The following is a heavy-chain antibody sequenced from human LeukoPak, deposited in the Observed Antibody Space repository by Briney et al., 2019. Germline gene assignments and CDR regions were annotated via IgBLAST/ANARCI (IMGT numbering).Heavy chain of an antibody. CDR2: ISSSSYI. Sequence: GGSLRLSCAASGLTFSSYSMNWVRQAPGKGLEWVSSISSSSYIYYADSVKGRFTISRDNAKNSLYLQMNSLRAEDTAVYYCARPSSYSSSWFDYWGQGTLVTVSS. J-gene: IGHJ4*02. CDR3: ARPSSYSSSWFDY. V-gene: IGHV3-21*01. CDR1: GLTFSSYS. D-gene: IGHD6-13*01.